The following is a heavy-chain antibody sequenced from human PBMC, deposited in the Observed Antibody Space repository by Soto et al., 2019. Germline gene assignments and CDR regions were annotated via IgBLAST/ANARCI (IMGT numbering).Heavy chain of an antibody. Sequence: PSETLSLTCTVSGGSISSGDYYWSWIRQPPGKGLEWIGYIYYSGSTYYNPSLKSRVTISVDTSKNQFSLKLRSVTAADTAVYYCARRITMVRGVKDAFDIWGQGTMVTVSS. CDR3: ARRITMVRGVKDAFDI. CDR2: IYYSGST. J-gene: IGHJ3*02. CDR1: GGSISSGDYY. D-gene: IGHD3-10*01. V-gene: IGHV4-30-4*01.